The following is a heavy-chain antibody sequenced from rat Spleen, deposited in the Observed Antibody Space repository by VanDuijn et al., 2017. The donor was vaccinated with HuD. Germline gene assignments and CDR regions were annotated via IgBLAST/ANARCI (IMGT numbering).Heavy chain of an antibody. D-gene: IGHD1-4*01. CDR1: GFTFSSFP. CDR2: ISTSGDYT. V-gene: IGHV5-46*01. CDR3: TRDGRVSAHFDY. J-gene: IGHJ2*01. Sequence: EVQLAESGGGLVQPGRSMKLSCAASGFTFSSFPMAWVRQAPTKGLEWVATISTSGDYTYYRDSVKGRFTISRDNAKSTLYLQMNSLRSEDTATYYCTRDGRVSAHFDYWGQGVMVTVSS.